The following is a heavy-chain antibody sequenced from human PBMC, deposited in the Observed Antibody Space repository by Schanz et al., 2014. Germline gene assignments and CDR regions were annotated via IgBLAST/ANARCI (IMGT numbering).Heavy chain of an antibody. D-gene: IGHD3-16*01. Sequence: EVHLVDSGGTLVQPGGSLRLSCVGSGFTFSASAIHWVRQASGKGLEWVGRVRTKDNHYATSYGASVSGRFTISRDDWNNTAYLQMNSMRTRDMAIYYCESYDNSGPYYLNHWGRGTLVTVSS. CDR1: GFTFSASA. J-gene: IGHJ5*02. CDR2: VRTKDNHYAT. V-gene: IGHV3-73*01. CDR3: ESYDNSGPYYLNH.